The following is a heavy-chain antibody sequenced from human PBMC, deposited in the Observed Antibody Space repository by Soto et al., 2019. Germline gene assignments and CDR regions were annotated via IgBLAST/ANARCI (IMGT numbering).Heavy chain of an antibody. CDR1: AFSFSSRT. V-gene: IGHV3-30-3*01. CDR3: ARQGINSGWLTDY. J-gene: IGHJ4*02. CDR2: ISYDGNSK. Sequence: GGSLRLSCAASAFSFSSRTMHWVRQAPGKGLEWVAVISYDGNSKYYADSVKGRFTISRDNSKNTLFLQMNSLRDEDTAVYYCARQGINSGWLTDYWGQGTLVTVSS. D-gene: IGHD6-19*01.